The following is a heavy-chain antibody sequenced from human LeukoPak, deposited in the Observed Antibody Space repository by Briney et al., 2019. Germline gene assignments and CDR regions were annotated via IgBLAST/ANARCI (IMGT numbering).Heavy chain of an antibody. J-gene: IGHJ4*02. CDR3: VRYRREGLYYFDY. CDR1: GFTFRSYW. Sequence: GGSLRLSCAASGFTFRSYWMHWVRQAPGKGLEWVANIKEDGSQKYYVDSVRGRFTISRDNADNSLYLQMNSLTAEDTAVYYCVRYRREGLYYFDYWGQGTLVTVSS. V-gene: IGHV3-7*01. CDR2: IKEDGSQK.